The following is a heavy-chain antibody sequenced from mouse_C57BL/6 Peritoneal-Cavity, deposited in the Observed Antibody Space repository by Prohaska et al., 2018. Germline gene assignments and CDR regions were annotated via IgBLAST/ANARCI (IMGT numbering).Heavy chain of an antibody. CDR1: GFTFSGFW. V-gene: IGHV11-2*01. CDR2: INSECRAI. D-gene: IGHD2-1*01. CDR3: MRYGNYWYFDV. J-gene: IGHJ1*03. Sequence: EVQLLETGGGLVQTGGSRGLSCEGSGFTFSGFWMSWVRQTPGKNLEWIGDINSECRAINYAPSRQDRFNIFRDNEKSTLYRQMSKVRSEDTATYFCMRYGNYWYFDVWGTGTTVTGSS.